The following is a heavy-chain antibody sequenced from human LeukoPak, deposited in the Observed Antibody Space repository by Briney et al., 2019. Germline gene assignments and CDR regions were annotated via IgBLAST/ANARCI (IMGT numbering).Heavy chain of an antibody. Sequence: PGGSLRLSCAASGFTFSSYAMSWVRQAPGKGLEWVSAISGSGGSTYYADSVKGRFTISRDNSKNTLYLQMNSLRAEDTAVYYCASLDGVVVVLEDAFDIWGQGTMVTVSS. CDR1: GFTFSSYA. V-gene: IGHV3-23*01. CDR3: ASLDGVVVVLEDAFDI. D-gene: IGHD2-15*01. CDR2: ISGSGGST. J-gene: IGHJ3*02.